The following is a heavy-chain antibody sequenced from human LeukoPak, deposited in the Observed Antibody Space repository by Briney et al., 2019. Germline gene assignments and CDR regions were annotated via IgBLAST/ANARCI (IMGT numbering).Heavy chain of an antibody. CDR2: ISAYNGNT. V-gene: IGHV1-18*01. D-gene: IGHD2-15*01. CDR3: ARPKGLYCSGGSCYSEGNWFDP. Sequence: GASVTVSCKASGYTFTSYGISWVRQAPGQGLEWMGWISAYNGNTNYAQKFQGRVTMTTDTSTSTAYMELRSLRSDDTAVYYCARPKGLYCSGGSCYSEGNWFDPWGQGTLVTVSS. J-gene: IGHJ5*02. CDR1: GYTFTSYG.